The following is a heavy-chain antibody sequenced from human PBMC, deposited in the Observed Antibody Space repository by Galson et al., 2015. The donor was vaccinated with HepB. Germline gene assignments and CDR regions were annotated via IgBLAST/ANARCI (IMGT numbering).Heavy chain of an antibody. Sequence: SLRLSCAASGFIFSRNGMHWVRQAPGKGLEWVAIISYDGSSKYYADSVKGRFTISRDNSKNTLYLQMNSLRAEDTAVYYCAKERVAGPEIDYWGQGTLVTVS. J-gene: IGHJ4*02. CDR2: ISYDGSSK. V-gene: IGHV3-30*18. CDR1: GFIFSRNG. D-gene: IGHD6-19*01. CDR3: AKERVAGPEIDY.